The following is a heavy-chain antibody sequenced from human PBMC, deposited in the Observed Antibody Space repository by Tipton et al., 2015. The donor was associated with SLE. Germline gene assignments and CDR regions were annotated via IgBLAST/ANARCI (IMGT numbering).Heavy chain of an antibody. Sequence: SLRLSCAASGFTFSSYGMHWVRQAPGKGLEWVAVIWYDGSNKYYADSVKGRFTISRDNSKNTLYLQMNSLRAEDTAVYYCAGGRYYDSSPYNWFDPWGQGTLVTVSS. V-gene: IGHV3-33*01. J-gene: IGHJ5*02. CDR2: IWYDGSNK. D-gene: IGHD3-22*01. CDR1: GFTFSSYG. CDR3: AGGRYYDSSPYNWFDP.